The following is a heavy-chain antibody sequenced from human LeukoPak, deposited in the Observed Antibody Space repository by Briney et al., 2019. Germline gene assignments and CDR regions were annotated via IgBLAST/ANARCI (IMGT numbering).Heavy chain of an antibody. V-gene: IGHV3-30-3*01. CDR2: ISYDGSNK. CDR1: GFTFSSYA. Sequence: GGSLSLSCAASGFTFSSYAMHWVRQAPGKGLEWVAVISYDGSNKYYADSVKGRFTISRDNSKNTLYLQMNSLRAEDTAVYYCARGNYDSSGSRDYWGQGTLVTVSS. J-gene: IGHJ4*02. D-gene: IGHD3-22*01. CDR3: ARGNYDSSGSRDY.